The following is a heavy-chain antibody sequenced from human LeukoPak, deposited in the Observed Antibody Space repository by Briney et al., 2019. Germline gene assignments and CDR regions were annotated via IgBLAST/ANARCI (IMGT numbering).Heavy chain of an antibody. CDR2: ISSNGGST. D-gene: IGHD3-10*01. CDR3: ARGQGWQLWSFPIDY. CDR1: GFTFSSHA. Sequence: GGSLRLSCAASGFTFSSHAFHWVRQAPGKRLENVSGISSNGGSTYHVKSVKDRFTISRDNSKNALYLQMGSLRGGDTAVYYCARGQGWQLWSFPIDYWGLGILVTVSS. J-gene: IGHJ4*02. V-gene: IGHV3-64*01.